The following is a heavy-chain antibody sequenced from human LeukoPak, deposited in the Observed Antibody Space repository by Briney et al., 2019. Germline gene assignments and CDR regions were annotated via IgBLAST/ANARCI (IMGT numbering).Heavy chain of an antibody. J-gene: IGHJ4*02. CDR2: IYSGGST. CDR1: GFTVSTYY. D-gene: IGHD5/OR15-5a*01. CDR3: ARVLQTLGGVSFDY. Sequence: GGSLRLSCAASGFTVSTYYMTWVRQAPGKGLECVSVIYSGGSTYYADSVKGRFTVSRDNAKNSLYLQMNSLRAEDTAVYYCARVLQTLGGVSFDYWGQGTLVTVSS. V-gene: IGHV3-53*01.